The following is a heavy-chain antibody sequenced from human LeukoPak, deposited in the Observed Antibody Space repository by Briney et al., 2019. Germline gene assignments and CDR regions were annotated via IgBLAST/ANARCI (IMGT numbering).Heavy chain of an antibody. D-gene: IGHD6-13*01. CDR2: ISADNGDT. CDR3: ARTEIAVAGTGGDYYYYYGMDV. Sequence: ASVRVSCKASGYTFTSYGISWVRQAPGQGLEWMGCISADNGDTNYAQNLQGRVTMTTDTSTSTAYMELRSLRSDDSAVYYCARTEIAVAGTGGDYYYYYGMDVWGQGTTVTVSS. J-gene: IGHJ6*02. V-gene: IGHV1-18*01. CDR1: GYTFTSYG.